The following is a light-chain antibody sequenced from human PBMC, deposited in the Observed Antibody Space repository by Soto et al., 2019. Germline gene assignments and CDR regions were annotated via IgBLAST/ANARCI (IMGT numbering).Light chain of an antibody. J-gene: IGKJ2*01. CDR2: DAF. V-gene: IGKV3-11*01. Sequence: EIVLTQSPATLSLSPGEGVTLSCRASQSVSSYLAWYQQKPGQAPRLLIYDAFNRATGIPDRFSGSGSGTDFTLTISSLEPEDFAVYYCQQRSNWPPEFTFGQGTTLAI. CDR3: QQRSNWPPEFT. CDR1: QSVSSY.